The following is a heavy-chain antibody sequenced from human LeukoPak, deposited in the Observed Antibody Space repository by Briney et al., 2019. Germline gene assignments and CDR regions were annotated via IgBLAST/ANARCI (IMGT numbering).Heavy chain of an antibody. CDR2: IYYSGST. D-gene: IGHD2-2*01. J-gene: IGHJ4*02. CDR3: ARVPQYCSSTSFFLGSFDY. V-gene: IGHV4-59*01. Sequence: SETLSLTCTVPGGSISTYYWSWIRQPPGKGVEWIGYIYYSGSTNYNPSLKSRVTISVDTSKNQFSLKLSSVTAADTAVYYCARVPQYCSSTSFFLGSFDYWGQGTLVTVSS. CDR1: GGSISTYY.